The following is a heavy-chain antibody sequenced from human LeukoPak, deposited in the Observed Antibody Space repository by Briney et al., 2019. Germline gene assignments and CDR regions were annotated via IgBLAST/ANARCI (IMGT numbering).Heavy chain of an antibody. D-gene: IGHD3-10*01. CDR1: GGSISSSSYY. CDR3: ARRGSSMVRGNFDY. V-gene: IGHV4-39*01. CDR2: IYYSGST. J-gene: IGHJ4*02. Sequence: SETLSLTCTVSGGSISSSSYYWGWIRQPPGKGLEWIGSIYYSGSTYYNPSLKSRVTISVDTSKNQFSLKLSSVTAADTAMYYCARRGSSMVRGNFDYWGQGTLVTVSS.